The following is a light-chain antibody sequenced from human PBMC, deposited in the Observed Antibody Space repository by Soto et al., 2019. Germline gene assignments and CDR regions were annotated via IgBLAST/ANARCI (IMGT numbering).Light chain of an antibody. Sequence: EIVMTQSPATLSVSPGERATLSCRASQSVSSNLAWYQQKPGQAPRLLIYGASTRATGIPARFSGSGSGTAFTLTISSLQSEDFEVYYCQQYNNWPFTFGPGTKVDIK. CDR3: QQYNNWPFT. CDR1: QSVSSN. V-gene: IGKV3D-15*01. CDR2: GAS. J-gene: IGKJ3*01.